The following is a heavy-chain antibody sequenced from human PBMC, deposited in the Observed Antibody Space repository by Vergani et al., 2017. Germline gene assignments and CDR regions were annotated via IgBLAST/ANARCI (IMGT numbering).Heavy chain of an antibody. D-gene: IGHD3-10*01. CDR2: SYYSGST. CDR3: ARSRPRRYGVDY. V-gene: IGHV4-61*10. J-gene: IGHJ4*02. CDR1: GGSVSSGSYY. Sequence: QVQLQESGPGLVKPSETLSLTCTVSGGSVSSGSYYWSWIRQPAGKGLEWIGYSYYSGSTNYNPSLKSRVTISVDTSKNQFSLKLSSVTAADTAVYYCARSRPRRYGVDYWGQGTLVTVSS.